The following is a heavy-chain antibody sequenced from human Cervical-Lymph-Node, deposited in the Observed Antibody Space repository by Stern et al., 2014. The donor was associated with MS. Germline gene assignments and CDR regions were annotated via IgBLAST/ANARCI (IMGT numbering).Heavy chain of an antibody. V-gene: IGHV4-31*03. CDR2: IYYSGSN. CDR3: ASTPLRRDFDY. Sequence: QLQLQESGPGLVKPSQTLSLTCTVSGGSISSGGFYWVWIRQHPGKGLEWIGYIYYSGSNYYNPSRKSRVTISVDTSKNQFSLKLSSVTAADTALYYCASTPLRRDFDYWGQGTLVTVSS. J-gene: IGHJ4*02. CDR1: GGSISSGGFY.